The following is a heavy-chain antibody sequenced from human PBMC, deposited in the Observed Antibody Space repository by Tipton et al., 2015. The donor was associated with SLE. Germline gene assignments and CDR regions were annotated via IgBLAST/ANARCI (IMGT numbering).Heavy chain of an antibody. CDR3: ARHGEVGASFDH. V-gene: IGHV4-30-2*01. CDR2: IYHSGST. CDR1: GGSISSGGYS. J-gene: IGHJ4*02. Sequence: LRLSCAVSGGSISSGGYSWNWIRQPPGKGLEWIGYIYHSGSTSYNPSLKSRVTISEDTSENQFSLKLSSVTAADTAVYYCARHGEVGASFDHWGQGSLVTVSS. D-gene: IGHD1-26*01.